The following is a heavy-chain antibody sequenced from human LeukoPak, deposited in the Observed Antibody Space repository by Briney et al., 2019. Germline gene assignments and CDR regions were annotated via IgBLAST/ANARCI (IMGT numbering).Heavy chain of an antibody. CDR2: INHDGTLR. J-gene: IGHJ4*02. V-gene: IGHV3-74*01. CDR1: GFTFSDYG. Sequence: GGSLRLSCAASGFTFSDYGMHWVRQAPGKGLVWVSHINHDGTLRNYADSVKGRFTISRDFAKNTLYLQMNTLGAEDTAVYYCVRDVFSLGDSWGQATLVTVSS. CDR3: VRDVFSLGDS. D-gene: IGHD2/OR15-2a*01.